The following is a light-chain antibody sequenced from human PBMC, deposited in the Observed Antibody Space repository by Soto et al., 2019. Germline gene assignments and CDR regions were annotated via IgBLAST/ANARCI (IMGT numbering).Light chain of an antibody. J-gene: IGKJ2*01. CDR1: QTISSY. Sequence: DIQMTQSPSSLSASVGDRVTITCRASQTISSYLNWYQQKPGKAPKLLIYAASNLQSGVPSRFSGSGSGTDFTLTISSLQPEDFASYYCQQSHSTPYTFGQGTNLEIK. V-gene: IGKV1-39*01. CDR2: AAS. CDR3: QQSHSTPYT.